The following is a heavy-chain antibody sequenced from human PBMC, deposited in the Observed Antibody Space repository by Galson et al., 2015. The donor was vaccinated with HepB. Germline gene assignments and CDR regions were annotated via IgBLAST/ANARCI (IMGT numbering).Heavy chain of an antibody. CDR3: VRFYYYDSSDDWYFDL. V-gene: IGHV1-8*01. J-gene: IGHJ2*01. CDR1: GYTFTSYD. CDR2: MNPNSGNT. D-gene: IGHD3-22*01. Sequence: SVKVSCKASGYTFTSYDINWVRQATGQGLEWMGWMNPNSGNTGYAQKFQGRVTMTRNTSISTAYMELSSLRSEDTAVYYCVRFYYYDSSDDWYFDLWGRGTLVTVSS.